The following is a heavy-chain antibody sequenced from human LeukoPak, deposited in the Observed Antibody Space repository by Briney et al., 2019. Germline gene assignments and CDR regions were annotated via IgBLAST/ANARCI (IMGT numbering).Heavy chain of an antibody. CDR3: ARNYYYRFDY. D-gene: IGHD3-10*01. V-gene: IGHV3-7*01. J-gene: IGHJ4*02. Sequence: GGSLRLSCAASGFTFTNYWMTWVRQAPGKGLEWVANIKQDGSVENYVDSLRGRFTISRDNAKDSLYLQMNSLRAEDTAVNFCARNYYYRFDYWGQGTLVAVSS. CDR1: GFTFTNYW. CDR2: IKQDGSVE.